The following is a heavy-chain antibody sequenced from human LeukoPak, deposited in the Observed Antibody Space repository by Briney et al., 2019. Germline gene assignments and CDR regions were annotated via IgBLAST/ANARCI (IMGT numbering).Heavy chain of an antibody. V-gene: IGHV4-59*01. CDR1: GGSISSYY. D-gene: IGHD3-16*01. CDR3: ARGFYTENFDY. Sequence: PSDTLSLTCTVSGGSISSYYWSWIRQPPGKGLEWIGYIYYSGSTNYNPSLKSRVTISVDTSKNQFSLKLSSATAADTAVYYCARGFYTENFDYWGQGTLVTVSS. J-gene: IGHJ4*02. CDR2: IYYSGST.